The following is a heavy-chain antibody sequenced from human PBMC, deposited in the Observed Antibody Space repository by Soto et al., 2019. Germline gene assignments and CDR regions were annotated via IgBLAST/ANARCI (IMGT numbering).Heavy chain of an antibody. CDR2: ISGRNTFT. V-gene: IGHV3-11*06. Sequence: PGGSLRLSCAASGFTFSGYYMSWIRQAPGKGLEWISYISGRNTFTQYADSVKGRFTISRDNAKNSLYLQLNSLTAEDTAVYYCARDGGVIIPGAIGGGYGLDVWGQGTTVTVSS. J-gene: IGHJ6*02. CDR3: ARDGGVIIPGAIGGGYGLDV. CDR1: GFTFSGYY. D-gene: IGHD2-2*02.